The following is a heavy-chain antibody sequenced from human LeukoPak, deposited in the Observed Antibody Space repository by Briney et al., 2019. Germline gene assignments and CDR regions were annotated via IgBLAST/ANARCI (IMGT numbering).Heavy chain of an antibody. V-gene: IGHV3-7*03. D-gene: IGHD3-10*01. CDR2: IKKDGSEK. CDR3: AREFATMVRGVTFVAFDI. J-gene: IGHJ3*02. Sequence: GGTLRLSCAASGFTFSRYWMSWVRQAPGKGLEWVANIKKDGSEKYYVDSVKGRFTISRDNAKNSLYLQMNSLRAEDTALYYCAREFATMVRGVTFVAFDIWGQGTMVTVSS. CDR1: GFTFSRYW.